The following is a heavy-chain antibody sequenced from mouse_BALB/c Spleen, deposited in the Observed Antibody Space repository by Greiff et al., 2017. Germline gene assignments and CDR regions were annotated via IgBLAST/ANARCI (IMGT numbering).Heavy chain of an antibody. D-gene: IGHD1-1*01. CDR1: GFDFSRYW. CDR3: ARPRRDGSGDFDV. V-gene: IGHV4-1*02. Sequence: EVQRVESGGGLVQPGGSLKLSCAASGFDFSRYWMSWVRQAPGKGLEWIGEINPDSSTINYTPSLKDKFIISRDNAKNTLYLQMSKVRSEDTALYYCARPRRDGSGDFDVWGAGTTVTVSS. CDR2: INPDSSTI. J-gene: IGHJ1*01.